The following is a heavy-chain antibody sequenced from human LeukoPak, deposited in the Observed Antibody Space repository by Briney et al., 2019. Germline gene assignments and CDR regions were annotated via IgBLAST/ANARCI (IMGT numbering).Heavy chain of an antibody. V-gene: IGHV4-39*07. CDR1: GGSISSSSYY. J-gene: IGHJ4*02. D-gene: IGHD3-10*01. Sequence: PSETLSLTCTVSGGSISSSSYYWGWIRQPPGKGLEWIGSIYYSGSTYYNPSLKSRVTISVDTSKNQFSLKLSSVTAADTAVYYCARDRGLVRERYFDYWGQGTLVTVSS. CDR2: IYYSGST. CDR3: ARDRGLVRERYFDY.